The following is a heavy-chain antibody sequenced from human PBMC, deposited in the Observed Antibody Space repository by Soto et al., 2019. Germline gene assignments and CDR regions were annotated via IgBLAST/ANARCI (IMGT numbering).Heavy chain of an antibody. Sequence: GASVKISCKGSGYSVSSYWIGWVRQMPGKGLEWMGIIYPGDSDTRYSPSFQGQVTISADKSISTAYLQWSSLKASDTDMYYCARFRDIVVGVAAAAGGMDVWLHGTTVPVSP. V-gene: IGHV5-51*01. CDR2: IYPGDSDT. CDR3: ARFRDIVVGVAAAAGGMDV. D-gene: IGHD2-15*01. J-gene: IGHJ6*01. CDR1: GYSVSSYW.